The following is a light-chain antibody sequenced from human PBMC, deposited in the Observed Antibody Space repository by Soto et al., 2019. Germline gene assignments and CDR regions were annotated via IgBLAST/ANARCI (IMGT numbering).Light chain of an antibody. V-gene: IGLV2-23*02. CDR3: SSYAGSSTYVI. J-gene: IGLJ2*01. Sequence: QSVLAQPASVSGSPGQSITISCTGGSSDVGTYNLVSWYQQHPGKAPKLIIYEVTKWPSGVSNRFSGSKSGNTASLTISGLQAEDEADYYCSSYAGSSTYVIFGGGTQLTVL. CDR1: SSDVGTYNL. CDR2: EVT.